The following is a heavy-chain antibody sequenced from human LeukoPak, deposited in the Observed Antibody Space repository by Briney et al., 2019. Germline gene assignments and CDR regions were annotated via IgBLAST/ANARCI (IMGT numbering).Heavy chain of an antibody. J-gene: IGHJ4*02. CDR3: ARDAPYSGSPPYGY. CDR1: GYTFTSYG. CDR2: ISAYNGNT. Sequence: ASVKVSCKASGYTFTSYGISWVRQAPGQGLEWMGWISAYNGNTNYAQKLQGRVTMTTDTSTSTAYMELRSLRSDDTAVYYCARDAPYSGSPPYGYWGQGTLVTVSS. D-gene: IGHD1-26*01. V-gene: IGHV1-18*01.